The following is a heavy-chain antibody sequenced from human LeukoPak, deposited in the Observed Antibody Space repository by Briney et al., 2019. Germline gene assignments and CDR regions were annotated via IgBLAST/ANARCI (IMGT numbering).Heavy chain of an antibody. CDR3: ARSSGWYGVVDY. Sequence: SETLSLTRAVYGGSFSGYYWSWIRQPPGKGLEWIGEINHSGSTNYNPSLKSRVTISVDTSKNQFSLKLSSVTAADTAVYYCARSSGWYGVVDYWGQGTLVTVSS. CDR1: GGSFSGYY. V-gene: IGHV4-34*01. CDR2: INHSGST. J-gene: IGHJ4*02. D-gene: IGHD6-19*01.